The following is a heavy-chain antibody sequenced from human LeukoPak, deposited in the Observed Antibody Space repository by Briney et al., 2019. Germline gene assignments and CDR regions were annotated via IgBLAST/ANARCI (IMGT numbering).Heavy chain of an antibody. J-gene: IGHJ2*01. CDR1: GFTFSSYS. V-gene: IGHV3-21*01. CDR3: ARDTFLTRYSYGTGYFDL. Sequence: PGGSLRLSCAASGFTFSSYSMNWVRQAPGRGLEWVSSISSSSSYIYYADSVKGRFTISRDNAKNSLYLQMNSLRAEDTAVYYCARDTFLTRYSYGTGYFDLWGRGTLVTVSS. CDR2: ISSSSSYI. D-gene: IGHD5-18*01.